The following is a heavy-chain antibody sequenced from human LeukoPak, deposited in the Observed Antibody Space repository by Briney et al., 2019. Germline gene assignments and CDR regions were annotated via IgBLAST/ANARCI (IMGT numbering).Heavy chain of an antibody. Sequence: ASVKVSCTASGYTFTTYDINWVRQAPGQGLEWMGWMNPNSGNTGYAQKFQGRVTMTRNTSISTAYMVLSSLRSEDTAVYYCARHSSSSSLGYWGQGTLVTVSS. D-gene: IGHD6-6*01. CDR2: MNPNSGNT. CDR1: GYTFTTYD. V-gene: IGHV1-8*01. J-gene: IGHJ4*02. CDR3: ARHSSSSSLGY.